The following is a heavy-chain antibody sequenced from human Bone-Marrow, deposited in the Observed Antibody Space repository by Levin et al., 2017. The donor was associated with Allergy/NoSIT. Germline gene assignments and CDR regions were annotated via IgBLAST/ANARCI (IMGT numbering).Heavy chain of an antibody. J-gene: IGHJ6*02. V-gene: IGHV1-8*01. D-gene: IGHD1-26*01. Sequence: KSGESLKISCKASGYTFTSFDIHWVRQATGQGLEWMGWMNAYSANTGYAQKFQGRVTMTRSTSISIAYMELSSLGSEDTAVYYCARGGGGSYLTYYGMDVWGQGTTVTVSS. CDR3: ARGGGGSYLTYYGMDV. CDR2: MNAYSANT. CDR1: GYTFTSFD.